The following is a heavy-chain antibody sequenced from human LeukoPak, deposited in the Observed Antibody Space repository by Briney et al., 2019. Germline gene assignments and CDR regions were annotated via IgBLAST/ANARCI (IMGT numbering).Heavy chain of an antibody. J-gene: IGHJ4*02. CDR3: ARDPLPYYYDSSGYYYDY. Sequence: GGSLRLSCAASGFTFSSYWMSCVRQARGKGLEWVAHIKQDGSEKYYVDSVKGRFTISRDNAKNSLYLQMNSLRAEDTAVYYCARDPLPYYYDSSGYYYDYWGQGTLVTVSS. V-gene: IGHV3-7*01. D-gene: IGHD3-22*01. CDR1: GFTFSSYW. CDR2: IKQDGSEK.